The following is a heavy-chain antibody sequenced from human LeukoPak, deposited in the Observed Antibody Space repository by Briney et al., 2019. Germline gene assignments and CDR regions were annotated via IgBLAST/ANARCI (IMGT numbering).Heavy chain of an antibody. Sequence: PGGSLRLSCAASGFTFSSYSMNWVRQAPGKGLEWVSSISSSSSYIYYADSVKGRFTISRDNAKNSLYLQMNSLRAEDTAVYYCARGYQLLPFDAFDIWGQGTMVTVSS. CDR2: ISSSSSYI. V-gene: IGHV3-21*01. CDR3: ARGYQLLPFDAFDI. D-gene: IGHD2-2*01. CDR1: GFTFSSYS. J-gene: IGHJ3*02.